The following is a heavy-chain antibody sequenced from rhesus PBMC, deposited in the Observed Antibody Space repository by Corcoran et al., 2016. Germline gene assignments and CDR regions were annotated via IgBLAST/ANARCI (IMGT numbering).Heavy chain of an antibody. D-gene: IGHD3-28*01. Sequence: QVQLVQSGAEVKKPGSSVKVSCKASGYTFTDYYMHWVRQAPRQGLEWMGWINPYNGNTKNAQKFHGRGTRTMDTSTSAAYIELSSLRSEDTAVYYCAREETFTMIVVITPRFDYWGQGVLVTVSS. CDR2: INPYNGNT. CDR3: AREETFTMIVVITPRFDY. V-gene: IGHV1S2*01. CDR1: GYTFTDYY. J-gene: IGHJ4*01.